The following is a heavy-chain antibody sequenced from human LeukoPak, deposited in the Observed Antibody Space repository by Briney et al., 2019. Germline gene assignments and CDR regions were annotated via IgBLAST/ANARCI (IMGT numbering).Heavy chain of an antibody. Sequence: ASVKVSCKASGYTFTGYYMHWVRQAPGQGLEWMGRINPNSGGTNYAQKFQGWVTMTRDTSISTAYMELSRLRSDDTAVYYCALEAGENAFDIWGQGTMVTVSS. V-gene: IGHV1-2*04. CDR3: ALEAGENAFDI. CDR2: INPNSGGT. J-gene: IGHJ3*02. D-gene: IGHD7-27*01. CDR1: GYTFTGYY.